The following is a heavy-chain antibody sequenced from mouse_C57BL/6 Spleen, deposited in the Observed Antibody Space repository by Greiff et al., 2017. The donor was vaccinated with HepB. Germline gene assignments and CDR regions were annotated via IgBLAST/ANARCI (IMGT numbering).Heavy chain of an antibody. CDR2: INPNNGGT. Sequence: EVQLQESGPELVKPGASVKLSCKASGYTFTDYNMDWVKQSHGKSLEWIGDINPNNGGTIYNQKFKGKATLTVDKSSSTAYMELRSLTSEDTAVYYCARRYYGSTPDWYFDVWGTGTTVTVSS. J-gene: IGHJ1*03. V-gene: IGHV1-18*01. D-gene: IGHD1-1*01. CDR3: ARRYYGSTPDWYFDV. CDR1: GYTFTDYN.